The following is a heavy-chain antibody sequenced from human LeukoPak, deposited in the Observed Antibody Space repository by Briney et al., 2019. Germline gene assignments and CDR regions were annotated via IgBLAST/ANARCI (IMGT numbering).Heavy chain of an antibody. V-gene: IGHV1-18*01. J-gene: IGHJ6*02. D-gene: IGHD6-13*01. CDR1: GYTFTSYG. CDR3: ASVGSYSSSWYTYYYGMDV. Sequence: ASVKVSCKASGYTFTSYGISWVRQAPGQGLEWMGWISAYNGNTNYAQKLQGRVTMTTDTSTSTAYMELRSLRSDDTAVYYCASVGSYSSSWYTYYYGMDVWGQGTTVTVSS. CDR2: ISAYNGNT.